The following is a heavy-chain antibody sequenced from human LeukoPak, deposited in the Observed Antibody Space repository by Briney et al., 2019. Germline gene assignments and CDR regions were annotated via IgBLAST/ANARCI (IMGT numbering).Heavy chain of an antibody. J-gene: IGHJ4*02. Sequence: GGSLRLSCAASGFTVSSNYMSWVRQAPGKGLEWVSVIYSGGSTYYADSVRGRFTISRDNSKNTLYLQMNSLRAEDTAVYYCARARLSLFDYWGQGTLVTVSS. D-gene: IGHD2-21*02. V-gene: IGHV3-66*02. CDR1: GFTVSSNY. CDR3: ARARLSLFDY. CDR2: IYSGGST.